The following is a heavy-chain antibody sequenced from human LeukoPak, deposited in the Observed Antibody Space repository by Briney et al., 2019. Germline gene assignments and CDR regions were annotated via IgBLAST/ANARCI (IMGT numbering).Heavy chain of an antibody. Sequence: PSETLSLTCAVYGGSFSGYYWSWIRQPPGKGLEWIGEINHSGSTNYNPSLKSRVTISVDTSKNQFSLKLSSVTAADTAVYYCARTLEMATITYYYYYYYMDVWGKGTTVTVSS. V-gene: IGHV4-34*01. CDR2: INHSGST. CDR1: GGSFSGYY. CDR3: ARTLEMATITYYYYYYYMDV. D-gene: IGHD5-24*01. J-gene: IGHJ6*03.